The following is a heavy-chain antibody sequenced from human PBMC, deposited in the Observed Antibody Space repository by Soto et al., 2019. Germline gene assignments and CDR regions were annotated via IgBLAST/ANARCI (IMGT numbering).Heavy chain of an antibody. J-gene: IGHJ4*02. D-gene: IGHD2-21*02. CDR3: ARALRAYCGGDCYSAYFDY. Sequence: PSETLSLTCTVSGVSISSYYWSWIRQPPGKGLEWIGYIYYSGSTNYNPSLKSRVTTSVDTSKNQFSLKLSSVTAADTAVYYCARALRAYCGGDCYSAYFDYWGQGTLVTVSS. CDR2: IYYSGST. CDR1: GVSISSYY. V-gene: IGHV4-59*01.